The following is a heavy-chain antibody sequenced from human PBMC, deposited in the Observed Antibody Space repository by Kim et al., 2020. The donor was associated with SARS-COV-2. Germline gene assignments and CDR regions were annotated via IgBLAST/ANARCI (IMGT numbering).Heavy chain of an antibody. D-gene: IGHD3-10*01. CDR2: ISSSSSYI. CDR1: GFTFSSYS. V-gene: IGHV3-21*01. Sequence: GGSLRLSCAASGFTFSSYSMNWVRQAPGKGLEWVSSISSSSSYIYYADSVKGRFTISRDNAKNSLYLQMNSLRAEDTAVYYCARDREELWFGELSQYYFDYWGQGTLVTVSS. J-gene: IGHJ4*02. CDR3: ARDREELWFGELSQYYFDY.